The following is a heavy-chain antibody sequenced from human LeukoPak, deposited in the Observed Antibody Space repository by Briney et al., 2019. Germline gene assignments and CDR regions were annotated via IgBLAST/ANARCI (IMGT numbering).Heavy chain of an antibody. V-gene: IGHV3-23*01. CDR2: ISGSGGST. D-gene: IGHD4-17*01. CDR1: GFTFSSYA. J-gene: IGHJ4*02. Sequence: PGGSLRLSCAASGFTFSSYAMSWVRQAPGEGLEWVSAISGSGGSTYYADSVKGRFTISRDNSKNTLSLQMNSLRAEDTAIYYCAKGSTEAVNWGQGTLVTVSS. CDR3: AKGSTEAVN.